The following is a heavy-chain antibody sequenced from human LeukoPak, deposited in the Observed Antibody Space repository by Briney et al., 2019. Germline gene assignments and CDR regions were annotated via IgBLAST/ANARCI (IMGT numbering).Heavy chain of an antibody. CDR2: ISTSSSAI. V-gene: IGHV3-48*02. CDR1: GFTFSSYT. J-gene: IGHJ3*01. CDR3: ARDRAIVALAEDTGAFDV. D-gene: IGHD5-18*01. Sequence: PRGSLRLSCAASGFTFSSYTMNWVRQAPGKGLEWVSYISTSSSAIFYANSVKGRFTISRDNAKNSLYLQMNSLRDEDTAVYYCARDRAIVALAEDTGAFDVWGQGTKVTVSS.